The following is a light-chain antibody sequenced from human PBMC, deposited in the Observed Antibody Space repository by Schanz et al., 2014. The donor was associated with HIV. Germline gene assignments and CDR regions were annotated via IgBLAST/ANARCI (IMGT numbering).Light chain of an antibody. Sequence: NFMLTQPHSVSESPGKTVIIPCTRSSGSIASSYVQWYQQRPDSAPTLVIFENNERPSGVPDRFSGSLDISSNSASLTISGLKTEDEAYYYCQFSDSLNPKVFGGGTKLTVL. J-gene: IGLJ2*01. CDR2: ENN. CDR3: QFSDSLNPKV. V-gene: IGLV6-57*04. CDR1: SGSIASSY.